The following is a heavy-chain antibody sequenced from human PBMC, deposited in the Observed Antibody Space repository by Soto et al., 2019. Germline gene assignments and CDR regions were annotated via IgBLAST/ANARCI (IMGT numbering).Heavy chain of an antibody. CDR3: ARLDIVATIGFDP. CDR1: GGSISSSSYY. D-gene: IGHD5-12*01. J-gene: IGHJ5*02. V-gene: IGHV4-39*01. CDR2: IYYNRST. Sequence: LETLSLTCTVSGGSISSSSYYWGWIRQPPGKGLEWIGRIYYNRSTHYKPSLKNRVTISVNTSKKQNSLKHSSVTAAYTVVYYCARLDIVATIGFDPWGQGTLVTVSS.